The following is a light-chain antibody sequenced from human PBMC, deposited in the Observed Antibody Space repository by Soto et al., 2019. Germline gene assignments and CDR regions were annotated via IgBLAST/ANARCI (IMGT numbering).Light chain of an antibody. Sequence: EIVLTQSPGTLSLSPGERATLSCRASQSVSSSYLAWYQQKPGQAPRLLIYGASSRDTGIPDRFSGSGSGTDFTLTISRLEPEDFAVYYCKQYGSSPPITFGQGTRLEIK. CDR3: KQYGSSPPIT. J-gene: IGKJ5*01. CDR1: QSVSSSY. CDR2: GAS. V-gene: IGKV3-20*01.